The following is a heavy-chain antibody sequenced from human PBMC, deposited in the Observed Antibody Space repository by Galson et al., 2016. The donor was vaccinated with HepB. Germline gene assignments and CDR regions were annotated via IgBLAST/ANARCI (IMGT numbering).Heavy chain of an antibody. V-gene: IGHV1-69*13. D-gene: IGHD2-2*01. J-gene: IGHJ2*01. CDR1: GDTFSFYA. CDR2: IIPLYGTP. Sequence: SVKVSCKASGDTFSFYAITWVRQAPGQGLEWMGGIIPLYGTPYYAQRFQGRVTITADESTSTAYMELSSLRSEDTAVYYCARDWGGDGLCSTASCYRPWYFDLWGRGTLVTVSS. CDR3: ARDWGGDGLCSTASCYRPWYFDL.